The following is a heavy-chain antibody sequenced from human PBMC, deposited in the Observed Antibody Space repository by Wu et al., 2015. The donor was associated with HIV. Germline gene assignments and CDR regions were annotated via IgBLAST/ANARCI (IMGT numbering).Heavy chain of an antibody. J-gene: IGHJ4*02. CDR3: ARSAGTGWDTFDF. Sequence: QLVQSGAEVKKPGSSVKVSCKASGDTFSNYAINWVRQAPGQGLEWMGGIIPMFGTANYAQKFQGRVTITTDESTSTAYMELTSLRSDDTAVFYCARSAGTGWDTFDFWGQGTLVTVSS. CDR1: GDTFSNYA. D-gene: IGHD6-13*01. CDR2: IIPMFGTA. V-gene: IGHV1-69*05.